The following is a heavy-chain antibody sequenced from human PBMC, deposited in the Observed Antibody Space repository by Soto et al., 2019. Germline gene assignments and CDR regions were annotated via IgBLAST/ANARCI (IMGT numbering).Heavy chain of an antibody. CDR1: GFTFSSYS. J-gene: IGHJ4*02. V-gene: IGHV3-21*01. D-gene: IGHD6-13*01. CDR2: ISSSSSYI. CDR3: ARGLDIAAAGADY. Sequence: GGSLRLSCAASGFTFSSYSMNWVRQAPGKGLEWVSSISSSSSYIYYADSVKGRFTISRDNSKNTLYLQMNSLRAEDTAVYYCARGLDIAAAGADYWGQGTLVTVSS.